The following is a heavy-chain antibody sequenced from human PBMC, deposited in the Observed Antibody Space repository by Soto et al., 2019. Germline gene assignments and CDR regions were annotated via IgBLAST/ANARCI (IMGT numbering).Heavy chain of an antibody. Sequence: QVQLQESGPGLVKPSETLSLTCTVSGGSISSYYWSWIRQPPGKGLEWIGYIYYSGSTNYNPSLKSRVTISVDTPKNQFALKLSSVTAADTAVYYCARHSWGSGSKEEDYYYYYYMAVWGKGTTVTVSS. CDR3: ARHSWGSGSKEEDYYYYYYMAV. CDR1: GGSISSYY. V-gene: IGHV4-59*08. CDR2: IYYSGST. J-gene: IGHJ6*03. D-gene: IGHD3-10*01.